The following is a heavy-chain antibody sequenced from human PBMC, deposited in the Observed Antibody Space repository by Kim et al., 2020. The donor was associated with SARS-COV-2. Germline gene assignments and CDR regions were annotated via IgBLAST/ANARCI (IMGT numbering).Heavy chain of an antibody. CDR3: ARGAVLYGFKCWFDP. CDR1: GGSISSSSYY. J-gene: IGHJ5*02. Sequence: SETLSLTCTVSGGSISSSSYYWGWIRQPPGKGLEWIGSIYYSGSTYYNPSLKSRVTISVDTSKNQFSLKLSSVTAADTAVYYCARGAVLYGFKCWFDPWGQGTLVTVSS. V-gene: IGHV4-39*07. CDR2: IYYSGST. D-gene: IGHD3-10*01.